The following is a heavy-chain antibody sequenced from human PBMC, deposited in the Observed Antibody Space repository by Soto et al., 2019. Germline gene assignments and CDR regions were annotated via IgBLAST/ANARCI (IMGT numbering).Heavy chain of an antibody. D-gene: IGHD6-6*01. CDR2: IYYSGST. J-gene: IGHJ5*02. CDR1: GGSISSGGYY. CDR3: ARDQSSSSNWFDP. Sequence: SETLSLTCTFSGGSISSGGYYWSWIRLHPGKGLEWIGYIYYSGSTYYNPSLKSRVTISVDTSKNQFSLKLSSVTAADTAVYYCARDQSSSSNWFDPWGQGTLVTVSS. V-gene: IGHV4-31*02.